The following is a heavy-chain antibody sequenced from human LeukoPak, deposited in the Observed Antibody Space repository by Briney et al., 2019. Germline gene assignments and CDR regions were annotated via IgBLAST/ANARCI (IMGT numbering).Heavy chain of an antibody. V-gene: IGHV3-30-3*01. Sequence: GRSLRLSCAASGFTFRSYAMHWVRQAPGKGLEWVAVISYDGSNKYYADSVKGRFTISRDNSKNTLYLQMNSLRAEDTAVYYCARMMTDYWGQGTLVTVSS. J-gene: IGHJ4*02. CDR2: ISYDGSNK. CDR3: ARMMTDY. D-gene: IGHD3-16*01. CDR1: GFTFRSYA.